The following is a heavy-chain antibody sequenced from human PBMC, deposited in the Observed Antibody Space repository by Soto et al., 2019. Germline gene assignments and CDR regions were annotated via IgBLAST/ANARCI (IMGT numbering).Heavy chain of an antibody. Sequence: PSETLSLTCAVYGGSFSGYYWSWIRQPPGKGLEWIGEINHSGSTNYNPSLKSRVTISVDTSKNQFSLKLSSVTAADTAVYYCARGAKLHSGYSSSSATHWGQGTLVTVSS. V-gene: IGHV4-34*01. J-gene: IGHJ4*02. CDR3: ARGAKLHSGYSSSSATH. CDR2: INHSGST. D-gene: IGHD6-13*01. CDR1: GGSFSGYY.